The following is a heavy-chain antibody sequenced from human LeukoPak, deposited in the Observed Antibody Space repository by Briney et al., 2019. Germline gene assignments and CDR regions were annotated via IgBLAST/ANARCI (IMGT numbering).Heavy chain of an antibody. J-gene: IGHJ4*02. Sequence: GGSQRLSCAASGFTFSRFWMSWVRQAPGKGLEWVANIRQDGSGKYYVDSVKGRFTISRDNAKSSLYLQMNSLRAEDTAVYYCARGGYCSSTSCYCDYWGQGALVTVSS. D-gene: IGHD2-2*01. CDR1: GFTFSRFW. V-gene: IGHV3-7*01. CDR2: IRQDGSGK. CDR3: ARGGYCSSTSCYCDY.